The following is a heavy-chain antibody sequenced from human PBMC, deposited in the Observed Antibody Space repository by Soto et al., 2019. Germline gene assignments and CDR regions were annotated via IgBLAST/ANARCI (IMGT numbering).Heavy chain of an antibody. V-gene: IGHV3-23*01. D-gene: IGHD6-6*01. Sequence: EMQLLESGGGLVQPGGSLRLSCAASGFIFPNYAISWVRQAPGKGLEWVADVSGSTGDNTYYADSVKGRFTISRDNSKKTVYLQMNSLRAEDTAIYYCARDAAARDGRGGMDVWGQGTTVTVSS. CDR1: GFIFPNYA. CDR3: ARDAAARDGRGGMDV. J-gene: IGHJ6*02. CDR2: VSGSTGDNT.